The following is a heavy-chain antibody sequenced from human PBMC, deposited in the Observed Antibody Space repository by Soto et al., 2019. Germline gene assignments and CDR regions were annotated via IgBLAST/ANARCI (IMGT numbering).Heavy chain of an antibody. CDR1: GGTFSTHA. CDR2: IIPISGTT. Sequence: SVKVSCKASGGTFSTHAIIWVRQAPGHGLEWMGGIIPISGTTYYTQKFQGRVTITADEPTSTAFMELSSLKSDDTAVFYCARGYCSGGNCYSGMDVWGQGTTVTVSS. CDR3: ARGYCSGGNCYSGMDV. J-gene: IGHJ6*02. V-gene: IGHV1-69*13. D-gene: IGHD2-15*01.